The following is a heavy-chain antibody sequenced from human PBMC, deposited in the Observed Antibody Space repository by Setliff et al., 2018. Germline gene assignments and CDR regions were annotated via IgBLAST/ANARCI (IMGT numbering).Heavy chain of an antibody. CDR1: GFTFRSYT. CDR3: ARGSSSSGVDY. D-gene: IGHD6-6*01. Sequence: PGGSLRLSCAASGFTFRSYTMNWVRQAPGKGLEWVSYISSSSSTIYYADSVKGRFTISRDNAKNSLYLQMNSLRAEDTAVYYCARGSSSSGVDYWGQGTLVTVSS. V-gene: IGHV3-48*01. J-gene: IGHJ4*02. CDR2: ISSSSSTI.